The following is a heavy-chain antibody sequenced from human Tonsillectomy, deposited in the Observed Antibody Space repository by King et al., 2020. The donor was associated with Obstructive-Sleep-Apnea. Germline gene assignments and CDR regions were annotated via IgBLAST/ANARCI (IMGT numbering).Heavy chain of an antibody. D-gene: IGHD3-22*01. CDR3: ARGNYYDSSGYYHRGEWFDP. V-gene: IGHV4-30-4*01. Sequence: QLQESGPGLVKPSQTLSLTCTVSGGYITSGDYYWSWIRQPPGKGLERIGCVYYSGRTYSNPSLKSQFTISVDTSKTQFSLNPSAVTAPDTAVYYCARGNYYDSSGYYHRGEWFDPWGQGTLVTVSS. CDR1: GGYITSGDYY. J-gene: IGHJ5*02. CDR2: VYYSGRT.